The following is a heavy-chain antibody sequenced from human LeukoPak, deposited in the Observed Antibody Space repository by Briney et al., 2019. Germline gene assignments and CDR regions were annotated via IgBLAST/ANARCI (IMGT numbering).Heavy chain of an antibody. J-gene: IGHJ3*02. CDR2: IYYSGST. Sequence: SETLSLTCTVSGGSISSGGYYWSWIRQHPGKGLEWIGYIYYSGSTYYNPSLKSRLTISVDTSKNQFSLKLSSVTAADTAVYYCARQQLAEVHAFDIWGQGTMVTVSS. D-gene: IGHD6-13*01. V-gene: IGHV4-31*03. CDR3: ARQQLAEVHAFDI. CDR1: GGSISSGGYY.